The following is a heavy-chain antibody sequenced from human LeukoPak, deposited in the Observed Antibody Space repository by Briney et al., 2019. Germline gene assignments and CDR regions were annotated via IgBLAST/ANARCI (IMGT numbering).Heavy chain of an antibody. CDR3: AKDGPSSGWYLIDY. J-gene: IGHJ4*02. D-gene: IGHD6-19*01. CDR2: ISGSGGST. V-gene: IGHV3-23*01. CDR1: GFTFSSYA. Sequence: GGSLRLSCAASGFTFSSYAMNWVRQAPGKGLEWVSAISGSGGSTYYADSVKGRFTISRDNSKNTLYLQMNSLRAEDTAVYYCAKDGPSSGWYLIDYWGQGTLVTVSS.